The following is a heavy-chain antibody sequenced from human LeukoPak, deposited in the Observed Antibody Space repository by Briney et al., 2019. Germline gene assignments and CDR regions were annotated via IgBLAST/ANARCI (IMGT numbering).Heavy chain of an antibody. V-gene: IGHV4-34*01. Sequence: PGGSLRLSCAASGFTFSSYAMTWIRQSPGKGLEWIGEINHRGSTNLNPSLKSRVTLSVDTSKHQFSLKLTSVTAADAAVYYCASSVGSTDYWGQGTLVTVSS. J-gene: IGHJ4*02. D-gene: IGHD1-26*01. CDR3: ASSVGSTDY. CDR2: INHRGST. CDR1: GFTFSSYA.